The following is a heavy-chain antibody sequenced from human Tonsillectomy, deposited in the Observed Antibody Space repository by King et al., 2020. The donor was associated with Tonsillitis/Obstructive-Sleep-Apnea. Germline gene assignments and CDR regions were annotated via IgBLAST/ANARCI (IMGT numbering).Heavy chain of an antibody. CDR3: ARLYGPRSGTSHYGMDV. CDR1: GGSISSGGYY. V-gene: IGHV4-31*03. Sequence: VQLQESGPGLVKPSQTLSLTCTVSGGSISSGGYYWNWIRQHPGGGLEWIGYISGRGSTYYNPSLKSRVAISIDTSENHFFLSLSSATAADTAVYYCARLYGPRSGTSHYGMDVWGQGTTITVSS. CDR2: ISGRGST. D-gene: IGHD1-26*01. J-gene: IGHJ6*02.